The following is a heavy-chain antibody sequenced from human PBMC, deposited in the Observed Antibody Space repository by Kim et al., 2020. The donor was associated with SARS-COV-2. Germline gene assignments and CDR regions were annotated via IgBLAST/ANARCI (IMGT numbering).Heavy chain of an antibody. V-gene: IGHV4-31*02. J-gene: IGHJ5*02. CDR3: ARVRVVVPAARNWFDP. Sequence: PSLKSRVNISVDTSKNQFSLKLSSVTAADTAVYYCARVRVVVPAARNWFDPWGQGTLVTVSS. D-gene: IGHD2-2*01.